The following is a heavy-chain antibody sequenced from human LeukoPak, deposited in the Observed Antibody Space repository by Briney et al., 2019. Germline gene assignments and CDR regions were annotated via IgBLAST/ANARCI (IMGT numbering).Heavy chain of an antibody. CDR2: ISSSSSYI. D-gene: IGHD6-13*01. J-gene: IGHJ4*02. CDR1: GFTFSSYS. Sequence: GGSLRLSCAASGFTFSSYSMNWVRQAPGEGLEWVSSISSSSSYIYYADSVKGRLTISRDNAKNSLYLQMNSLRAEDTAVYYCARDGYSSSWFDYWGQGTLVTVSS. V-gene: IGHV3-21*01. CDR3: ARDGYSSSWFDY.